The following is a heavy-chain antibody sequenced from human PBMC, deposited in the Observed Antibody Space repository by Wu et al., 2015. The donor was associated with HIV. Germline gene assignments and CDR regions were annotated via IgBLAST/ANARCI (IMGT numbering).Heavy chain of an antibody. V-gene: IGHV1-2*02. CDR2: INPNSGAT. D-gene: IGHD3-10*01. J-gene: IGHJ4*02. CDR1: GYTFSDHY. Sequence: QVQLMQSGAEVKKPGASVKVSCKASGYTFSDHYIHWVRQAPGQGLEWMGWINPNSGATNYAQKFQGRVTMTRDTSISTAYMELSRLRSDDTAMYYCAREKRFGDWGQGTLVTVSS. CDR3: AREKRFGD.